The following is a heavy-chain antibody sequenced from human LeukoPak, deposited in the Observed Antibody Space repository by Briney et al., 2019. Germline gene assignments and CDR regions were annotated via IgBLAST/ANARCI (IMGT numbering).Heavy chain of an antibody. V-gene: IGHV4-59*01. CDR2: ISYSGST. D-gene: IGHD4-17*01. CDR3: ARTTTTFDD. Sequence: SETLSLTCTVSGGSINSYYWSWIRQPPGKGVEWIGYISYSGSTNYSPSLNSRGTISRDTTKKQCSLKLPSVTAADTAVYYCARTTTTFDDWGQGTLVTVSS. J-gene: IGHJ4*02. CDR1: GGSINSYY.